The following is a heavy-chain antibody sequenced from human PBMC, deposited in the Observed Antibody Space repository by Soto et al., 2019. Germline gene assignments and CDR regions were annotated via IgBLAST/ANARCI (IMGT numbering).Heavy chain of an antibody. V-gene: IGHV1-69*06. CDR2: IIPIFGTA. CDR1: GGTFSSYA. J-gene: IGHJ4*02. Sequence: SVKVSCKASGGTFSSYAISWVRQAPGQGLEWMGGIIPIFGTANYAQKFQGRVTITADKSTSTAYMELSSLRSEDTAVYYCASGQYYDSSGYYLVGYFDYWGQGTLVTVSS. D-gene: IGHD3-22*01. CDR3: ASGQYYDSSGYYLVGYFDY.